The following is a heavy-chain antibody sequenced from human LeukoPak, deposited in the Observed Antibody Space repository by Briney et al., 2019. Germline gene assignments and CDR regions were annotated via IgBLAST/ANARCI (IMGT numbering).Heavy chain of an antibody. CDR2: IYYSGST. J-gene: IGHJ4*02. Sequence: SQTLSLTRTVSGGSISSGGYYWSWIRQHPGKGLEWIVYIYYSGSTYYNPSLKSRVTISVDTSKNQFSLKLSSVTAADTAVYYCARFRPGYCSGGSCYSLYYFDYWGQGTLVTVSS. CDR1: GGSISSGGYY. CDR3: ARFRPGYCSGGSCYSLYYFDY. V-gene: IGHV4-31*03. D-gene: IGHD2-15*01.